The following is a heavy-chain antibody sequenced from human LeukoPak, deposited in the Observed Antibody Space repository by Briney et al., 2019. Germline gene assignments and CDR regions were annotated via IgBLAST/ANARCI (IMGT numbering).Heavy chain of an antibody. CDR3: VKQDGDWH. V-gene: IGHV3-23*01. CDR1: GFIFTNYA. J-gene: IGHJ4*02. D-gene: IGHD4-17*01. Sequence: GGSLRLSCAASGFIFTNYAMYWVRQAPGKGLEWVSTISNSGETTYYADSVTGRFTISRDNSKNTLYLQLNSLRAEDTAVYYCVKQDGDWHWGQGTLVTVSS. CDR2: ISNSGETT.